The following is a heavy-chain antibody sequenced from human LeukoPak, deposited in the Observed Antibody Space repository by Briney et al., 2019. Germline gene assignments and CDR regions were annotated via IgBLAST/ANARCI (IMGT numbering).Heavy chain of an antibody. D-gene: IGHD5/OR15-5a*01. CDR1: GFPFSNYG. Sequence: PGGSLRLSCAASGFPFSNYGMHWVRQAPGKGLEWVAVISSDGGDEYYADSVRGRFTISRDDSENTLFLQMNSLRPEDTAIYYCARSESVHAENFQHWGQGTLVTVSS. CDR2: ISSDGGDE. J-gene: IGHJ1*01. CDR3: ARSESVHAENFQH. V-gene: IGHV3-30*04.